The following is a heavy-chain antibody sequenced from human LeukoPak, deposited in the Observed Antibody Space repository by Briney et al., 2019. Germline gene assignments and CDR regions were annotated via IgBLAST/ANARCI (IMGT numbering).Heavy chain of an antibody. CDR3: ARDRTIFVIDYYMDA. Sequence: SETLSLTCTVSGYSISSGFNWGWLRQPPGKGLEWIGSIYHSGSTYYTPSLKSRVTISVDTSKNQFSLQLSCVTAAEAAVYYCARDRTIFVIDYYMDAWGKGTAVTVSS. J-gene: IGHJ6*03. D-gene: IGHD3-3*01. V-gene: IGHV4-38-2*02. CDR2: IYHSGST. CDR1: GYSISSGFN.